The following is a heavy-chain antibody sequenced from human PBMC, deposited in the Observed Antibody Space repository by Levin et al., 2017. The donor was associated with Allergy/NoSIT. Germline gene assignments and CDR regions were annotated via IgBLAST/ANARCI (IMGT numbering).Heavy chain of an antibody. CDR2: ISYDGSNK. Sequence: GGSLRLSCAASGFTFSSYAMHWVRQAPGKGLEWVAVISYDGSNKYYADSVKGRFTISRDNSKNTLYLQMNSLRAEDTAVYYCARTTRGYVRYFDWSLPYDYGMDVWGQGTTVTVSS. D-gene: IGHD3-9*01. CDR1: GFTFSSYA. V-gene: IGHV3-30-3*01. J-gene: IGHJ6*02. CDR3: ARTTRGYVRYFDWSLPYDYGMDV.